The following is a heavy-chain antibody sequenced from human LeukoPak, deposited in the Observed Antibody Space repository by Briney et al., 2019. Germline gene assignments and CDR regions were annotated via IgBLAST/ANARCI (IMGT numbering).Heavy chain of an antibody. CDR2: ISYDGSKK. D-gene: IGHD4-11*01. CDR3: ARDPTYYNNYASNYLDY. Sequence: PGGSLRLSCAASGFTFSSYAMHWVRQAPGKGLAWVAVISYDGSKKYYADSVKGRFTISRDNSKNTLYLQMNSLRAEDTGVYYCARDPTYYNNYASNYLDYWGQGTLVTVSS. J-gene: IGHJ4*02. V-gene: IGHV3-30-3*01. CDR1: GFTFSSYA.